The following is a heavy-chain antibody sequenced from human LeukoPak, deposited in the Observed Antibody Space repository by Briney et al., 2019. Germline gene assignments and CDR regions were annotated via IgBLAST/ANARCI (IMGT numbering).Heavy chain of an antibody. CDR3: ARVGRGYSFNVYCFDY. CDR1: GFTFSSFA. Sequence: GGSLRLSCAASGFTFSSFALHWVRQAPGKGLQWVAVISYDGNNKYYADSVKGRFTISRDNSKNTLYLQMNNLRAQDTAVYYCARVGRGYSFNVYCFDYWGQGTLVTVSS. V-gene: IGHV3-30*01. CDR2: ISYDGNNK. J-gene: IGHJ4*02. D-gene: IGHD5-18*01.